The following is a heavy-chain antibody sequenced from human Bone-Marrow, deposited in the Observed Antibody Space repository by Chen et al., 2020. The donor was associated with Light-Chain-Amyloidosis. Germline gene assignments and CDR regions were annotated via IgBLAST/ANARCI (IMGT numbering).Heavy chain of an antibody. CDR1: GGSISSSSYY. CDR2: IYYSGST. D-gene: IGHD6-19*01. J-gene: IGHJ3*02. Sequence: QVQLPESGPGLVKPSETLSLTCTVSGGSISSSSYYWGWIRQPPGKGLEWIGSIYYSGSTYYNPSLKSRVTISVDTSKNQFSLKLSSVTAADTAVYYCARDGIEGQWLPPDIWGQGTMVTVSS. CDR3: ARDGIEGQWLPPDI. V-gene: IGHV4-39*07.